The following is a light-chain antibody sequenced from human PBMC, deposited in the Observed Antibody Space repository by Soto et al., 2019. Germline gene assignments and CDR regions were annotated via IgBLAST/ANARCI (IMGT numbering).Light chain of an antibody. CDR3: QQYNSYSWT. Sequence: DIQMTQSPSTLSASVGDRVTITCRASQSISSWLAWYHQKPGKAPKLLIYKASSLESGVPSKFSGSGSGTEFTLTISRLQPDDFATYYCQQYNSYSWTFGQGTKVEIK. CDR1: QSISSW. V-gene: IGKV1-5*03. CDR2: KAS. J-gene: IGKJ1*01.